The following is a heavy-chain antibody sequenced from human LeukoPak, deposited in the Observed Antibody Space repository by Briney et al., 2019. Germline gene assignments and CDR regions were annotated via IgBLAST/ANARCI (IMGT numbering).Heavy chain of an antibody. Sequence: GGSLRLSCAASGFTFSDHYMDWVRQAPGKGLEWVGRTRNKANSYTTEYAASVKGRFTISRDDSKNSLYLQMNSLKTEDTAVYYCAREGIWFGELFAAFDIWGQGTMVTVSS. CDR3: AREGIWFGELFAAFDI. D-gene: IGHD3-10*01. CDR1: GFTFSDHY. J-gene: IGHJ3*02. CDR2: TRNKANSYTT. V-gene: IGHV3-72*01.